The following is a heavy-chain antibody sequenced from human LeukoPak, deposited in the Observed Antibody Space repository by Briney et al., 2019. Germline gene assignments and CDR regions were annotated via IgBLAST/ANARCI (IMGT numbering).Heavy chain of an antibody. CDR1: GFTFSSYW. D-gene: IGHD3-9*01. CDR2: IKQDGSEK. V-gene: IGHV3-7*01. CDR3: ARDGPSNDYDILTGYYYYYYYGMDV. J-gene: IGHJ6*02. Sequence: PGGSLRLSCAASGFTFSSYWMSWVRQAPGKGLEWVANIKQDGSEKYYVDSVKGRFTISRDNAKSSLYLQMNSLRAEDTAVYYCARDGPSNDYDILTGYYYYYYYGMDVWGQGTTVTVSS.